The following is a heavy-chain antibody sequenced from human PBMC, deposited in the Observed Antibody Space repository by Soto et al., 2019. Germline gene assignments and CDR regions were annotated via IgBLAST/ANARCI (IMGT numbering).Heavy chain of an antibody. J-gene: IGHJ4*02. CDR2: VSGSGTST. D-gene: IGHD4-17*01. CDR3: AKENSPVYGEYVGW. Sequence: PGGSLRLSCAASGFSFSSYAMSWVRQAPGKGLEWVSSVSGSGTSTYYADSVKGRFTISSDNSENTMYLQMSSLRPEDTALYFCAKENSPVYGEYVGWRGQGNLVHVSS. V-gene: IGHV3-23*01. CDR1: GFSFSSYA.